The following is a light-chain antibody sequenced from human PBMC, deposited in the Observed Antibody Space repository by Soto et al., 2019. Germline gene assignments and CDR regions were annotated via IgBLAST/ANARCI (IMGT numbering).Light chain of an antibody. CDR2: GAS. CDR1: QSVTSTY. V-gene: IGKV3-20*01. Sequence: EIVLTHSPGXLSXXXXEXXXLFCRASQSVTSTYLAWYQQKPGQAPRLLIYGASSRATGIPDRFSGSGSGTDFTLTISRLEPEDFAVYFCHHYASTFGQGTKVDNK. J-gene: IGKJ1*01. CDR3: HHYAST.